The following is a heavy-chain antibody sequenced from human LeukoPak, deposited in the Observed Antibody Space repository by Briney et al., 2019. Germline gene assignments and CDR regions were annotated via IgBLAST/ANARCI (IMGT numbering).Heavy chain of an antibody. J-gene: IGHJ4*02. Sequence: PGGSLRLSCAASGFTFSSYWMSWVRRAPGKGLEWVANIKQDGSEKYYVDSVKGRFTIPRDNAKNSLYLQMNSLRAGDTAVYFCARPGPVTKDHYCDYWGQGTLVTVSS. CDR2: IKQDGSEK. CDR1: GFTFSSYW. D-gene: IGHD4-17*01. CDR3: ARPGPVTKDHYCDY. V-gene: IGHV3-7*01.